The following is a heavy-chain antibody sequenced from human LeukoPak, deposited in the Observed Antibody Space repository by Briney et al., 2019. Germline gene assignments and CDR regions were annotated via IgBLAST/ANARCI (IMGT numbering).Heavy chain of an antibody. Sequence: EASVKVSCKASGYTFTSYGISRVRQAPGQGLEWMGWISAYNGNTNYAQKLQGRVTMTTDTSTSTAYMELRSLRPDDTAVYHCARGDGPTSNYYGSGSSTLYYYYGMDVWGQGTTVTVSS. CDR3: ARGDGPTSNYYGSGSSTLYYYYGMDV. J-gene: IGHJ6*02. V-gene: IGHV1-18*01. D-gene: IGHD3-10*01. CDR2: ISAYNGNT. CDR1: GYTFTSYG.